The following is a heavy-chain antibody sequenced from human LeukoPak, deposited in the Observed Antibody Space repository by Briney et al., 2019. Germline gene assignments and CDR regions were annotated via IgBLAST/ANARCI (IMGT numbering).Heavy chain of an antibody. J-gene: IGHJ4*02. D-gene: IGHD2/OR15-2a*01. Sequence: GGSLRLSCAASGFTFSSYSMSWVRQAPGKGLEWVSAISGSGGSTYYADSVKGRFTISRDNSGNTLYLQMNSLRAEDTAVYYCARSGLSRFGFWGQGTLVTVSS. CDR1: GFTFSSYS. CDR2: ISGSGGST. V-gene: IGHV3-23*01. CDR3: ARSGLSRFGF.